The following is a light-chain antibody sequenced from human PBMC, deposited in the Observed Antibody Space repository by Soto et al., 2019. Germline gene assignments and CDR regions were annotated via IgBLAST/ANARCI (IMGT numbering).Light chain of an antibody. CDR1: QGISIL. CDR3: QQFHSYPIT. J-gene: IGKJ5*01. CDR2: FAS. V-gene: IGKV1D-16*01. Sequence: DIQMNQSPSPPAASLGNTVTITFPASQGISILLAWYQQKPGKAPKSLIYFASSLQSGVPSRFTGSGSGIDFTLTISSLQPEDFATYYCQQFHSYPITFGQGTRLEIK.